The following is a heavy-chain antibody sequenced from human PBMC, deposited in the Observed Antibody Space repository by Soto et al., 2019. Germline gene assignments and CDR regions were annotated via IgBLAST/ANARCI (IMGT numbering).Heavy chain of an antibody. CDR3: AKGRSYYYYYGVDV. CDR2: IIDSGAST. CDR1: GFMFSDYY. Sequence: PGGSLRLSCAASGFMFSDYYMSWVRQAPGKGLEWVSDIIDSGASTYYADSVKGRFTISRDNSKSTLYLQMNSLRAEDTALYYCAKGRSYYYYYGVDVWGQGTTVTVSS. V-gene: IGHV3-23*01. J-gene: IGHJ6*02.